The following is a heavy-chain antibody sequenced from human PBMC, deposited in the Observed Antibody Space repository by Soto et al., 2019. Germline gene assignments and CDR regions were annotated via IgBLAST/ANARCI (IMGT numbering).Heavy chain of an antibody. CDR3: ARFYDFWSGYYFDY. CDR2: INHSGST. V-gene: IGHV4-34*01. D-gene: IGHD3-3*01. J-gene: IGHJ4*02. Sequence: PSETLSLTCAVYGGSFSGYYWSWIRQPPGKGLEWIGEINHSGSTNYNPSLKSRVTISVDTSKNQFSLKLSSVTAADTAVYYCARFYDFWSGYYFDYWGQGTLVTVPS. CDR1: GGSFSGYY.